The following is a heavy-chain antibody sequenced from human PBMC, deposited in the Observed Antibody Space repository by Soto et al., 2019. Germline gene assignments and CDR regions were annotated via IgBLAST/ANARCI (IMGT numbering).Heavy chain of an antibody. Sequence: EVQLVESRGGLVQPGGSLRLSCVASGIPVSSNYMTWVRQAPGKGLEWVSVLHSGGDTYYANSVKGRFTISRHDSTNTVFLQMNSLTAEDTAVYYCARDGPYYYASRMDVWGQGTMVTVSS. D-gene: IGHD3-10*01. CDR3: ARDGPYYYASRMDV. CDR1: GIPVSSNY. V-gene: IGHV3-53*04. CDR2: LHSGGDT. J-gene: IGHJ6*02.